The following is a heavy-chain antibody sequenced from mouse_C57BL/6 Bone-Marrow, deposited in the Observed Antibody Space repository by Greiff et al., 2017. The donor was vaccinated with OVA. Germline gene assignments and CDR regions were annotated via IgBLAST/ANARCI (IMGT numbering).Heavy chain of an antibody. V-gene: IGHV1-39*01. CDR3: ARSSSGCYYAMDY. CDR2: INPNYGTT. J-gene: IGHJ4*01. D-gene: IGHD3-2*02. Sequence: VQLKESGPELVKPGASVKISCKASGYSFTDYNMNWVKQSNGKSLEWIGVINPNYGTTSYNQKFKGKATLTVDQSSSTAYMQLNSLTSEDSAVYYCARSSSGCYYAMDYWGQGTSVTVSS. CDR1: GYSFTDYN.